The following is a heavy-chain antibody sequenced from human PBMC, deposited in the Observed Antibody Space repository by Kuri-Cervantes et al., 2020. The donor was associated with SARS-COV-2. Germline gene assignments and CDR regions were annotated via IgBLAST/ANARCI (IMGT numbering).Heavy chain of an antibody. CDR2: IIPIFGTA. Sequence: SVKVSCKASGGTFSSYAISWVRQAPGQGLEWMGGIIPIFGTANYAQKFQGRVTITADESTSTAYMEMSSLRFEDTAVYFCARDVGYGGTSELDITYFDYWGQGTLVTVSS. D-gene: IGHD4-23*01. CDR1: GGTFSSYA. CDR3: ARDVGYGGTSELDITYFDY. J-gene: IGHJ4*02. V-gene: IGHV1-69*13.